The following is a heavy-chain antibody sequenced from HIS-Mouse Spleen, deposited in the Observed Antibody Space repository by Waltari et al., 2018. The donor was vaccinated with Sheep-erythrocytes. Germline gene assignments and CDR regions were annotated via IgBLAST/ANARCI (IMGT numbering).Heavy chain of an antibody. Sequence: EVQLVESGGGLVKPGGSLRLSCAVSGFTFSSYSMNWFRQPPGNGLEAVSSISSSCTYLYYADSVKGRFTISRGNAENSLYLQMNSLRAEDTAVYYCARVASGATFDDWGQGTLVAVSS. CDR2: ISSSCTYL. CDR3: ARVASGATFDD. D-gene: IGHD1-26*01. V-gene: IGHV3-21*01. J-gene: IGHJ4*02. CDR1: GFTFSSYS.